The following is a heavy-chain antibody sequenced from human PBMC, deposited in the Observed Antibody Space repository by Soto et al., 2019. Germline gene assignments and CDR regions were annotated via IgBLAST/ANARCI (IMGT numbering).Heavy chain of an antibody. D-gene: IGHD1-26*01. J-gene: IGHJ4*02. CDR2: ISGSGGST. CDR3: AKEVNVVLVGATIDY. V-gene: IGHV3-23*01. Sequence: GGSLRLSCAASGFTFSSYAMSWVRQAPGKGLEWVSAISGSGGSTYYADSVKGRITISRDNSKNTLYLQMNSLRAEDTAVSYFAKEVNVVLVGATIDYWGQGTLVTVSS. CDR1: GFTFSSYA.